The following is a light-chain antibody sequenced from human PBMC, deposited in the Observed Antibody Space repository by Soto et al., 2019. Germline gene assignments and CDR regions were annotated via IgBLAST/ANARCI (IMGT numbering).Light chain of an antibody. J-gene: IGKJ1*01. Sequence: EIVLTQSPDSLSLSLGERSTLSCRASQNFGSSYLAWYQQKPGQAPRLLIHGATTRATGIPARFSGSGSGTEFTLTISSLQSEDFAVYYCQQYNNWPRTFGQGTK. CDR2: GAT. CDR3: QQYNNWPRT. CDR1: QNFGSSY. V-gene: IGKV3-15*01.